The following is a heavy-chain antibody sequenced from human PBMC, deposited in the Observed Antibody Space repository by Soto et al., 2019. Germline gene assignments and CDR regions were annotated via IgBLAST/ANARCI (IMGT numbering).Heavy chain of an antibody. Sequence: ASVNVSCKPSGYTFPVYYIHWGREAPGQGLEWMGWINPKSGGTMYPQKFQGRVTMTWDTSISTAYMALTRLRSDDTAVYYCARDLAKGGGSAGFDYWGQGTLVTVSS. J-gene: IGHJ4*02. V-gene: IGHV1-2*02. CDR1: GYTFPVYY. CDR2: INPKSGGT. D-gene: IGHD1-26*01. CDR3: ARDLAKGGGSAGFDY.